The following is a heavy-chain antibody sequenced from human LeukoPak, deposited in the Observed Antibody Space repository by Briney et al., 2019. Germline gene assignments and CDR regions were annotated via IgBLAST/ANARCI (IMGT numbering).Heavy chain of an antibody. CDR3: ARAAPGAYCGGDCYSDYFDY. D-gene: IGHD2-21*02. J-gene: IGHJ4*02. Sequence: ASVKVSCKASGYTFTSYYMHWVRQAPGQGLEWMGIINPSGGSTSYAQKFQGRVTMTRDTSTSTVYMELSSLRSEDTAVYYCARAAPGAYCGGDCYSDYFDYSGQGTLVTVSS. CDR2: INPSGGST. CDR1: GYTFTSYY. V-gene: IGHV1-46*01.